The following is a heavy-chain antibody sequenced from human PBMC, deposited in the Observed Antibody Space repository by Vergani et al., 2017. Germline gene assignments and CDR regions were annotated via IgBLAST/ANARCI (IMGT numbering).Heavy chain of an antibody. CDR2: ISAYNGNT. CDR1: GYTFTSYG. D-gene: IGHD2-2*01. V-gene: IGHV1-18*04. J-gene: IGHJ6*02. CDR3: ARDPDIVVVXAAPYYYYYYGMDV. Sequence: QVQLVQSGAEVKKPGASVKVSCKASGYTFTSYGISWVRQAPGQGLEWMGWISAYNGNTNYAQKRQGRVTMTTDTSTSTAYMELRSLRSDDTAVYYCARDPDIVVVXAAPYYYYYYGMDVWGQGTTVTVSS.